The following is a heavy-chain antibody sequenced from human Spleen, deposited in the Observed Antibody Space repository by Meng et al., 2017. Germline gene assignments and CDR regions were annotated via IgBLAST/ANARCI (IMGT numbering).Heavy chain of an antibody. CDR1: GFTFSSYW. V-gene: IGHV3-7*03. CDR3: ARSRSSWYQLDY. CDR2: IKEDGSEK. D-gene: IGHD6-13*01. Sequence: GGSLRLSCAASGFTFSSYWMTWVRQAPGKGLEWVANIKEDGSEKYYVDSVKGRFTISRDNSKNTLYLQMNSLRDEDTAVYYCARSRSSWYQLDYWGQGTLVTVSS. J-gene: IGHJ4*02.